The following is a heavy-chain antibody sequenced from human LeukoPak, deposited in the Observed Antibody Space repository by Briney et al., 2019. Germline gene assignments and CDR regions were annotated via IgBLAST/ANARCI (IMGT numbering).Heavy chain of an antibody. Sequence: GGSLRLSCAASGFIFSNYEMNWVRQAPGKGLEWVSGISGSGGNTYYAEALTGRFTVSRDNSKNTLYLQMNSLRAEDTALYYCAKGGLRGGTYNDDFWGQGTLVTVSS. CDR3: AKGGLRGGTYNDDF. CDR2: ISGSGGNT. D-gene: IGHD3-16*01. V-gene: IGHV3-23*01. J-gene: IGHJ4*02. CDR1: GFIFSNYE.